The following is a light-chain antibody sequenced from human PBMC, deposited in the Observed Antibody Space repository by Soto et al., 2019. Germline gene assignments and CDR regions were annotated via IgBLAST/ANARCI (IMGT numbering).Light chain of an antibody. J-gene: IGKJ3*01. CDR2: GAS. Sequence: EIVLTQSPGTLSLSPGERATLSCRASQSVNSNYLIWYQQKPGQAPRLLIYGASSRATGIPDRFGGSGSGTDFTLTISRLEPEDFAVYYCQQYGNSPFTFGPGTKVDIK. V-gene: IGKV3-20*01. CDR3: QQYGNSPFT. CDR1: QSVNSNY.